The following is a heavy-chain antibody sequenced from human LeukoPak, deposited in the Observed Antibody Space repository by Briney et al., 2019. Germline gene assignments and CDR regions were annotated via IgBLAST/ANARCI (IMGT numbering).Heavy chain of an antibody. Sequence: PSETLSLTCTVSGGSISSNYWSWIRQPPGKGLDWIGYIYNSGNTQYNPSLKSRVTISVDTSKNQISLTLSSVTAADTAVYYCAQTGLYNYFDPWGQGTLVTVSS. D-gene: IGHD1-20*01. V-gene: IGHV4-59*12. CDR1: GGSISSNY. CDR3: AQTGLYNYFDP. J-gene: IGHJ5*02. CDR2: IYNSGNT.